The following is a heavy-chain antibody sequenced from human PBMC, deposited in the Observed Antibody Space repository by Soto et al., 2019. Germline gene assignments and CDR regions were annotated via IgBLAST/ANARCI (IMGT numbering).Heavy chain of an antibody. CDR1: GGSISSYY. Sequence: SETLSLTCTVSGGSISSYYWSWIRQPPGKGLEWIGYIYYSGSTNYNPSLKSRVTISVDTSKNQFSLKLSSVTAADTAVYYCARDKKEEGSGWYAAFDIWGQGTMVTVSS. D-gene: IGHD6-19*01. CDR3: ARDKKEEGSGWYAAFDI. CDR2: IYYSGST. V-gene: IGHV4-59*01. J-gene: IGHJ3*02.